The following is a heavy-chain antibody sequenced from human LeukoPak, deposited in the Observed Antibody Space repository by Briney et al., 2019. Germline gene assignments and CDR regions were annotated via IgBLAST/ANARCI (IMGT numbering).Heavy chain of an antibody. J-gene: IGHJ3*02. V-gene: IGHV3-11*04. CDR3: ARDVVGYYDSSGYYLSASDI. CDR2: ISSSGITI. Sequence: GGSLRLSCAASGFTFSDYYMTWIRQAPGKGLEWVSYISSSGITIYYADSVKGRFTISRDNAKKSLYLEMNSLRAEDTAVYYCARDVVGYYDSSGYYLSASDIWGQGTLVTVSS. CDR1: GFTFSDYY. D-gene: IGHD3-22*01.